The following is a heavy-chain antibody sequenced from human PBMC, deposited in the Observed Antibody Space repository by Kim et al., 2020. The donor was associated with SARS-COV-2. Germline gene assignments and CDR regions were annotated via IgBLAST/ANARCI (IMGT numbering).Heavy chain of an antibody. CDR3: TRHGTGDFNY. J-gene: IGHJ4*02. CDR2: ET. Sequence: ETAYAASVKGRFTISRDDSKNTAYLQMTSLKTEDTAVYYCTRHGTGDFNYWGQGALVTVSS. V-gene: IGHV3-73*01. D-gene: IGHD7-27*01.